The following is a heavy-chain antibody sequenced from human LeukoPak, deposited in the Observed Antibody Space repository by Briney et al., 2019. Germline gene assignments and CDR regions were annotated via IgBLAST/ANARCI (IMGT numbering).Heavy chain of an antibody. J-gene: IGHJ6*03. CDR3: ARVRCSGGSCPYYYYYYYMDV. CDR1: GDSISSFY. D-gene: IGHD2-15*01. Sequence: SETLSLTCTVSGDSISSFYWTWIRQPAGKGLEWIGRIYTSGSTNYNPSLKSRVTMSVDTSKNQFSLKLSSVTAADTAVYYCARVRCSGGSCPYYYYYYYMDVWGKGTTVTVSS. V-gene: IGHV4-4*07. CDR2: IYTSGST.